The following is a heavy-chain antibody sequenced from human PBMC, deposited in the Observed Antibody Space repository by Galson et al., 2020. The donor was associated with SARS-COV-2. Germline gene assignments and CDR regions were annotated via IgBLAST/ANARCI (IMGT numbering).Heavy chain of an antibody. Sequence: SVKVSCKASGGTFSSYAISWVRQAPGQGLEWMGGILPIFGTANYAQKFQGRVTITADESTSTAYMELSSLRSEDTAVYYCARGPFSDFWSGYAYYYYYMDVWGKGTTVTVSS. CDR1: GGTFSSYA. CDR3: ARGPFSDFWSGYAYYYYYMDV. D-gene: IGHD3-3*01. J-gene: IGHJ6*03. V-gene: IGHV1-69*13. CDR2: ILPIFGTA.